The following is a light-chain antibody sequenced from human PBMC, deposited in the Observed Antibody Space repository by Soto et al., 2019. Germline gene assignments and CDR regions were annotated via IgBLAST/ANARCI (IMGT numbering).Light chain of an antibody. Sequence: QSALTQPASVSGSPGQSITISCTGTSSDVGGYNYVSWYQQHPGKAPKLMIYDVSNRPSGVSNRFSGSKSGKPASLTISGTQAEDEADYYCRSYKSSSTLVFGGGTKLTVL. J-gene: IGLJ2*01. CDR3: RSYKSSSTLV. CDR1: SSDVGGYNY. V-gene: IGLV2-14*01. CDR2: DVS.